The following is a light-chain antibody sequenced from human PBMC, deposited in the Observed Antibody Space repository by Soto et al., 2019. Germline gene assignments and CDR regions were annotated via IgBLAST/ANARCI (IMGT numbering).Light chain of an antibody. V-gene: IGLV2-23*02. J-gene: IGLJ2*01. CDR1: SGDVGTYNL. CDR3: CSYAGRSTVV. Sequence: HSALTQPASVSGSPGQSITISCTGSSGDVGTYNLVSWYQQHPGRAPKLIIFEVNKRPSGVSNRFSGSKSGNTASLAISGLQADDEADYHCCSYAGRSTVVCGGGTKVTV. CDR2: EVN.